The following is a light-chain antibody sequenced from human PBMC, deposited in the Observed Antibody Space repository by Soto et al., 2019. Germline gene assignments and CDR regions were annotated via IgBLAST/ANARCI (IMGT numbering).Light chain of an antibody. CDR3: QQGYSTPADT. J-gene: IGKJ2*01. CDR1: QSIASS. V-gene: IGKV1-39*01. CDR2: AAS. Sequence: DIQMTQSPSSLSASVGDRVTITCRASQSIASSMNWYQQKPGKAPKLLISAASRLQSGVPSRFIGSGSGTDFTLTISSLQPEDFASYYCQQGYSTPADTFGQGTKREIK.